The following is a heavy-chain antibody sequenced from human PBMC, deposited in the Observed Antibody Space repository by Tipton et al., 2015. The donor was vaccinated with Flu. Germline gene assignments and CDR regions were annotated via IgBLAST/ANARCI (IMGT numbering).Heavy chain of an antibody. CDR1: GGSISSGSYY. Sequence: LRLSCTVSGGSISSGSYYWSWIRQPAGKRLEWIGRIYTSGSTNYNPSLKSRVTISVDTSKNQFSLKLSSVTAADTAVYYCARNYGSGSYYKVGYYYYGMDVWGQGTTVTVSS. D-gene: IGHD3-10*01. J-gene: IGHJ6*02. CDR3: ARNYGSGSYYKVGYYYYGMDV. CDR2: IYTSGST. V-gene: IGHV4-61*02.